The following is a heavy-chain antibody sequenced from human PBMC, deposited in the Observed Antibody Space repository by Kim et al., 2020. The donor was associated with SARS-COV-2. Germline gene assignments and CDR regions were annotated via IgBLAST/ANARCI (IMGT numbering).Heavy chain of an antibody. J-gene: IGHJ4*02. CDR3: ARDRNDNVWGSYYL. D-gene: IGHD3-16*01. CDR1: GFTVSSNY. V-gene: IGHV3-53*01. CDR2: IYSGGTT. Sequence: GGSLRLSCAASGFTVSSNYMSWVRQAPGKGLEWVSVIYSGGTTYYADSVKGRFTISRDNSKNTVYLQMNSLRAEDTAVYYCARDRNDNVWGSYYLWGPG.